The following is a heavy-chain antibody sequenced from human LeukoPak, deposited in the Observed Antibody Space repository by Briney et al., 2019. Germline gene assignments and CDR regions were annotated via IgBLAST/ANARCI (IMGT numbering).Heavy chain of an antibody. J-gene: IGHJ4*02. Sequence: PSETLSLTCTVSGGSISTNNYYWGWIRQPPGKGLEWIGHIYYDGRTYYNPSLKSRVTMSVDTSKNQFSLKLGSVTAADTAVYYCARVYSYGFSSIDYWGQGTLVTVSS. CDR2: IYYDGRT. CDR1: GGSISTNNYY. CDR3: ARVYSYGFSSIDY. D-gene: IGHD5-18*01. V-gene: IGHV4-39*01.